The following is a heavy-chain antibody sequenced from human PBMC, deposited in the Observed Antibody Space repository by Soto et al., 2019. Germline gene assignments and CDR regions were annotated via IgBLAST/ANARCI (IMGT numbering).Heavy chain of an antibody. Sequence: GGSLRLSCAASGFTFSSYAMSWVRQAPGKGLEWVSAISGSGGSTYYADSVKGRFTISRDNSKNTLYLQMNSLRAEDTAVYYCAKDQIAAAGTARAEYFQHWGQGTLVTVSS. J-gene: IGHJ1*01. V-gene: IGHV3-23*01. CDR1: GFTFSSYA. CDR2: ISGSGGST. D-gene: IGHD6-13*01. CDR3: AKDQIAAAGTARAEYFQH.